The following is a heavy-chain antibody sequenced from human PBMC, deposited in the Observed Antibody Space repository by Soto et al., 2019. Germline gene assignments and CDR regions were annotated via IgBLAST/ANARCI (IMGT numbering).Heavy chain of an antibody. D-gene: IGHD6-6*01. V-gene: IGHV3-21*01. CDR3: ARSQLGYDASDI. J-gene: IGHJ3*02. CDR2: ISSSSSYI. Sequence: EVQLVESGGGLVKPGGSLRLSCAASGFTFSSYSMNWVRQAPGKGLEWVSDISSSSSYIYYADSVKGRFTISRDNAKNSLYLQKNRLTAEDTAVYYCARSQLGYDASDIWGQGTMVTVSS. CDR1: GFTFSSYS.